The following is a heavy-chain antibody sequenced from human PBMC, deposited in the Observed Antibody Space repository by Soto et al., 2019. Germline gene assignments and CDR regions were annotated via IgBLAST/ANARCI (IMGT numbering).Heavy chain of an antibody. D-gene: IGHD5-12*01. V-gene: IGHV3-33*01. CDR2: IWYDGSNK. CDR1: GFTFSSYG. Sequence: GGSLRLSCAASGFTFSSYGMHWVRQAPGKGLEWVAVIWYDGSNKYYADSVKGRFTISRDNSKNTLYLQMNSLRAEDTAVYYCARSWRIVATTGTFWYFDLWGRGTLVTVSS. CDR3: ARSWRIVATTGTFWYFDL. J-gene: IGHJ2*01.